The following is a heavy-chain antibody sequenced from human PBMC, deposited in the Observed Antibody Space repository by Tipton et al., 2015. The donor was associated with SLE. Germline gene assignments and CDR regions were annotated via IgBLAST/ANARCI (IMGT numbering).Heavy chain of an antibody. CDR1: GGSINSYY. V-gene: IGHV4-59*01. CDR3: ARSDGGY. J-gene: IGHJ4*02. CDR2: IHSSGST. Sequence: LRLSCTVSGGSINSYYWSWIRQPPGKGLEWIGYIHSSGSTNYHSSLESRVTISIDTSRNQFSLKLTSVTAADTAVYYCARSDGGYWGQGTLVTVSS. D-gene: IGHD3-16*01.